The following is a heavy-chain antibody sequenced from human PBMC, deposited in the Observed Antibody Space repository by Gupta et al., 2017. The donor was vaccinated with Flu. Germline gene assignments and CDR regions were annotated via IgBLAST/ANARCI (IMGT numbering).Heavy chain of an antibody. V-gene: IGHV3-23*01. CDR3: ARGPGGSLYPHFDL. Sequence: EVQLLESGGGLVQPGGPLRLSCEASGFSFRTHAMTWVRQVPGKGLEWVSGISGSGSSRFYADFVKGRLTVSRDNSKNTLFLEVDSLTAEDTALYFCARGPGGSLYPHFDLWGQGTLVTVSS. CDR1: GFSFRTHA. CDR2: ISGSGSSR. J-gene: IGHJ4*02. D-gene: IGHD1-26*01.